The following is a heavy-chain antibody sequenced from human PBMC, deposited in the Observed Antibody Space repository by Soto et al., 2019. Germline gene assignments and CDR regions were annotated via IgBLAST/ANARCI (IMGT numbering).Heavy chain of an antibody. CDR2: ISAYNGNT. CDR3: ARGRIDIAVAGHYYFDY. CDR1: GYTFTSYG. Sequence: WASVKVSCKASGYTFTSYGISWVRQAPGQGLEWMGWISAYNGNTNYAQKLQGRVTMTTDTSTSTAYMELRSLRSDDTAVYYCARGRIDIAVAGHYYFDYWGQGTLVTVSS. V-gene: IGHV1-18*04. J-gene: IGHJ4*02. D-gene: IGHD6-19*01.